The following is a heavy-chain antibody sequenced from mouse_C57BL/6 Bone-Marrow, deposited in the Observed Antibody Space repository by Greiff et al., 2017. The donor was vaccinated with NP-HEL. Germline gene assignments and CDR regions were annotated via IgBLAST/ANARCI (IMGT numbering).Heavy chain of an antibody. Sequence: VQLQHSGPELVKPGASVKISCKASGYTFTDYYMNWVKQSHGKSLEWIGDINPNNGGTSYNQKFKGKATLTVDKSSSTAYMELRSLTSEDSAVYYCARKRCGIYYDYDGWFAYWGQGTLVTVSA. CDR2: INPNNGGT. J-gene: IGHJ3*01. D-gene: IGHD2-4*01. CDR1: GYTFTDYY. CDR3: ARKRCGIYYDYDGWFAY. V-gene: IGHV1-26*01.